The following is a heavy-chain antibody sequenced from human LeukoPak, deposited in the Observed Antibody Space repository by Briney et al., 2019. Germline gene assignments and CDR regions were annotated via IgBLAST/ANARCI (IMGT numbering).Heavy chain of an antibody. CDR1: GFTFSSYA. CDR3: AKDDLSGDYYDSRGYPTEGAFDI. D-gene: IGHD3-22*01. V-gene: IGHV3-23*01. J-gene: IGHJ3*02. CDR2: ISGSGGST. Sequence: GGSLRLSCAASGFTFSSYAMSWVRQAPGKGLEWVSAISGSGGSTYYADSVKGRFTISRDNSKNTLYLQMNSLRAEDTAVYYCAKDDLSGDYYDSRGYPTEGAFDIWGQGTMVTVSS.